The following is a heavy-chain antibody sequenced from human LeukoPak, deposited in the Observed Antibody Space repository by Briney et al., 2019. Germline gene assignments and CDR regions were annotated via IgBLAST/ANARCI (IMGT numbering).Heavy chain of an antibody. CDR1: GFTFSSYA. CDR3: ARGLGSGSYYKDPNWFDP. J-gene: IGHJ5*02. Sequence: GRSLRLSCAASGFTFSSYAMHWVRQAPGKGLEWVAVISYDGSNKYYADSVKGRFTISRDNSKNTLYLQMNSLRAEDTAVHYCARGLGSGSYYKDPNWFDPWGQGTLVTVSS. CDR2: ISYDGSNK. V-gene: IGHV3-30-3*01. D-gene: IGHD3-10*02.